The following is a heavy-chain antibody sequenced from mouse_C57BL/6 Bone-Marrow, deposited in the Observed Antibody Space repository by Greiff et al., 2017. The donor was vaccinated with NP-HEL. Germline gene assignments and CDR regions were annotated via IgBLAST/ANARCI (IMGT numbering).Heavy chain of an antibody. J-gene: IGHJ2*01. CDR3: ARLNWGDY. CDR2: IYPRDGST. Sequence: EVQLQQSVAELVRPGASVKLSCTASGFNIQNTYMHWVKQRPEQGLEWIGYIYPRDGSTKYNEKFKGKATLTADKSSSTAYMQLNSLTSEDSAVYFCARLNWGDYWGQGTTLTVSS. D-gene: IGHD4-1*01. V-gene: IGHV14-3*01. CDR1: GFNIQNTY.